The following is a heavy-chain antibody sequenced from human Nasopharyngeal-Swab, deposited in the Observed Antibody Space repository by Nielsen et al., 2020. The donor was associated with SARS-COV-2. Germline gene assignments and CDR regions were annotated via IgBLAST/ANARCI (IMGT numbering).Heavy chain of an antibody. Sequence: SGPTLVKPTQTLTLTCNFSGFSLSTSGMCVSWIRQPPGKALEWLARIDWDDDKYYSTSLKTRLTISKDTSKNQVVLTMTNMDPVDTATYYCARTVYYYDSSGPYYFDYWGQGTLVTVSS. D-gene: IGHD3-22*01. V-gene: IGHV2-70*11. CDR3: ARTVYYYDSSGPYYFDY. CDR2: IDWDDDK. CDR1: GFSLSTSGMC. J-gene: IGHJ4*02.